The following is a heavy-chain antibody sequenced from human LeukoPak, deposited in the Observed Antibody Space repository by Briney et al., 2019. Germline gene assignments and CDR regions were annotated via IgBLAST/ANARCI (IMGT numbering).Heavy chain of an antibody. CDR1: GGSISSGSYY. V-gene: IGHV4-39*07. CDR3: ARVGNTIFGVVIGDAFDI. D-gene: IGHD3-3*01. Sequence: SETLSLTCTVSGGSISSGSYYWSWIRQPPGKGLEWIGEINHSGSTNYNPSLKSRVTISVDTSKNQFSLNLNSVTAADTAVYYCARVGNTIFGVVIGDAFDIWGQGAMVTVSS. CDR2: INHSGST. J-gene: IGHJ3*02.